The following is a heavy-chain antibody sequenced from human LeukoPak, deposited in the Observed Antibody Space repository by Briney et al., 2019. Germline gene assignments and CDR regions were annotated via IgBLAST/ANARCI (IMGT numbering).Heavy chain of an antibody. D-gene: IGHD5-12*01. V-gene: IGHV3-21*01. CDR2: ITSRSSHI. CDR3: ARAGGIESAFD. Sequence: GGSLRLPCAASGFTFSNYNMNWVRQAPGKGLEWVSSITSRSSHIYYADSVRGRFTISRDNAEKSLYLQMNSLRAEDTAVYYCARAGGIESAFDWGQGTLVTVSS. J-gene: IGHJ4*02. CDR1: GFTFSNYN.